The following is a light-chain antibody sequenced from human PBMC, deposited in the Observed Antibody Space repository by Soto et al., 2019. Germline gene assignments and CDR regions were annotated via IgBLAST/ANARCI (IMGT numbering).Light chain of an antibody. CDR2: AAS. V-gene: IGKV1-27*01. CDR3: QKYDSSLLT. Sequence: DIQMTQSPSSLSASVGDRVTITCRASQGIRNYLVWYQQKPGKVPKLLIYAASTLQSGVPSRFSGSGSGTEFTLTISSLQPEDVATYYCQKYDSSLLTFGGGTKVELK. J-gene: IGKJ4*01. CDR1: QGIRNY.